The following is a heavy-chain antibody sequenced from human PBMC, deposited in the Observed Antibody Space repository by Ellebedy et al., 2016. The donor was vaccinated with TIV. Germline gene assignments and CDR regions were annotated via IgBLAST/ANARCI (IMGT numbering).Heavy chain of an antibody. D-gene: IGHD6-19*01. CDR3: AREVPGTNYFEF. V-gene: IGHV3-7*03. J-gene: IGHJ4*02. Sequence: PGGSLSLSCAASGFTFSSHQMSWVRQAPGKGLEWVANIIEDGSEKHYVDSLRGRFTISRDNAKNSLCLQMNSLRAEDTAMYFCAREVPGTNYFEFWGQGTLVTVSS. CDR1: GFTFSSHQ. CDR2: IIEDGSEK.